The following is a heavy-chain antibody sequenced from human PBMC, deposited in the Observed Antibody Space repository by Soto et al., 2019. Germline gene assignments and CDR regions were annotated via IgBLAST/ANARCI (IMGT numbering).Heavy chain of an antibody. CDR1: GFTFSRDW. D-gene: IGHD5-12*01. J-gene: IGHJ4*01. V-gene: IGHV3-74*01. CDR2: INDDGSTI. CDR3: VRWPGW. Sequence: EVQLVESGGGLFQPGGSLRLSCAASGFTFSRDWMHWVRQAPGKGLVWVSRINDDGSTINYADSVKGRFTISRDNAKNTLYRQMNSLRVEDTATYYCVRWPGWWGQGAVVTVSA.